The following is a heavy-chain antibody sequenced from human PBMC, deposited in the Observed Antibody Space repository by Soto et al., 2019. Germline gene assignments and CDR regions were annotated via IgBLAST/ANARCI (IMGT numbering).Heavy chain of an antibody. V-gene: IGHV3-11*05. CDR2: ISSSSSYT. J-gene: IGHJ4*02. D-gene: IGHD3-9*01. Sequence: QVQLVESGGGLVKPGGSLRLSCAASGFTFSDYYMSWIRQAPGKGLEWVSYISSSSSYTNYADSVKGRFTISRDNAKNSLYLKMNSLRAEDAAVYYCARPSSFFDSYYFAYWGQGTPVTVSS. CDR3: ARPSSFFDSYYFAY. CDR1: GFTFSDYY.